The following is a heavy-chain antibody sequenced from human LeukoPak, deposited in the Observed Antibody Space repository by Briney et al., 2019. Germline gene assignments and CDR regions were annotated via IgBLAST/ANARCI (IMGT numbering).Heavy chain of an antibody. CDR3: AREIAAAGTPGYFQH. CDR1: GFTFSSYS. V-gene: IGHV3-21*01. J-gene: IGHJ1*01. CDR2: ISSSSSYI. Sequence: PGGSLRLSCAASGFTFSSYSMNWVRQAPGKGLEWVSSISSSSSYIYYADSVKGRFTVSRDNAKNSLYLQMNSLRAEDTAVYYCAREIAAAGTPGYFQHWGQGTLVTVSS. D-gene: IGHD6-13*01.